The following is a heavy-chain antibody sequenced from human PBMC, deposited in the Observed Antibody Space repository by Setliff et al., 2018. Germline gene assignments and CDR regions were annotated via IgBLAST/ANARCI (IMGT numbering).Heavy chain of an antibody. CDR2: IKGDGSEK. CDR3: ARDRISRYYDSGAHAFDI. CDR1: GFTFSSYW. D-gene: IGHD3-22*01. J-gene: IGHJ3*02. Sequence: AGGSLRLSCEASGFTFSSYWMSWVRQAPGKGLEWVANIKGDGSEKFYLDSVKGRFTISRDNAKNSLYLQMNSLRAEDTAVYYCARDRISRYYDSGAHAFDIWGQGTMVTVSS. V-gene: IGHV3-7*03.